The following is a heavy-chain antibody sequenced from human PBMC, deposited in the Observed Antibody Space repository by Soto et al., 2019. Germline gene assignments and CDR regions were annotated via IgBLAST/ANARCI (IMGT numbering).Heavy chain of an antibody. Sequence: QVRFVQSGAEVKKPGASVKVSCKASGYTFTSYAMHWVRQAPGQRLEWMGWINAGNGNTKYSQKFQGRVSITRDTSESTAYMELSSLRSEDTAVYYCAGVNYGSGSYYSRSFDYWAQGPLVTVSS. D-gene: IGHD3-10*01. CDR2: INAGNGNT. J-gene: IGHJ4*02. CDR3: AGVNYGSGSYYSRSFDY. V-gene: IGHV1-3*01. CDR1: GYTFTSYA.